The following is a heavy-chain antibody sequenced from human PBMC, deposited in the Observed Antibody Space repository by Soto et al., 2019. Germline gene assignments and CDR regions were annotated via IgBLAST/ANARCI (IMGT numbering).Heavy chain of an antibody. J-gene: IGHJ4*02. CDR2: ISSNGGST. Sequence: EVQLVESGGDLVQPGGSLRLSCSASGFTFSSYAMHWVRQAPGKGLEYVSAISSNGGSTYYADSVKGRFTISRDNSKNTLYLQMSSLRAEDTAVYYCVKGKAVAGLDYWGQGTLVTVSS. CDR3: VKGKAVAGLDY. CDR1: GFTFSSYA. V-gene: IGHV3-64D*06. D-gene: IGHD6-19*01.